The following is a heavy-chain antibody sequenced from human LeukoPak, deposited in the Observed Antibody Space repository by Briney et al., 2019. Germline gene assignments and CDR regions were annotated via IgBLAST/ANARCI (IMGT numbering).Heavy chain of an antibody. J-gene: IGHJ4*02. V-gene: IGHV1-18*01. CDR3: ARADSGSYSDYYFDY. Sequence: ASVKVSCKTSGYTFTNYGINWVRQAPGQRLEWMGWISAYNGNTNYAQKLQGRVTVTTDTSTSTAYMDLRSLTSDDTAVYYCARADSGSYSDYYFDYWGQGTLVTVSS. D-gene: IGHD3-10*01. CDR1: GYTFTNYG. CDR2: ISAYNGNT.